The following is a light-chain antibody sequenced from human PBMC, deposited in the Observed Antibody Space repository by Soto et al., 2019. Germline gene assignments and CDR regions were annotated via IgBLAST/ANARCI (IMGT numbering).Light chain of an antibody. Sequence: VLTQSKGTLLWSPGEIATLSCRASQSVSSSYLAWYQQKPGQAPRLLIYGASSRATGIPDRFSGSGSGTDFTLTISRLEPEDLALYYCQQYSSSPWTFGQGTKVDI. J-gene: IGKJ1*01. CDR1: QSVSSSY. V-gene: IGKV3-20*01. CDR2: GAS. CDR3: QQYSSSPWT.